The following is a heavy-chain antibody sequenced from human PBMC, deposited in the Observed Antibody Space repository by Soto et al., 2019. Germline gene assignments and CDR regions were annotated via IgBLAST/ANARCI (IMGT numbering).Heavy chain of an antibody. D-gene: IGHD5-18*01. CDR2: IYYSGST. J-gene: IGHJ4*02. Sequence: SETLSLTCTVSGVSISSGGYCWSWIRQHPGKGLEWIGYIYYSGSTYYNPSLKSRVTISVDTSKNQFSLKLSSVTAADTAVYYCARDTAGFDYWGQGTLVTVSS. CDR3: ARDTAGFDY. CDR1: GVSISSGGYC. V-gene: IGHV4-31*03.